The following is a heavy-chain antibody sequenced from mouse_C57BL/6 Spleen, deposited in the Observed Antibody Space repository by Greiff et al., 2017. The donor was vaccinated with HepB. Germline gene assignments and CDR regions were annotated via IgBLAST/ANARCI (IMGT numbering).Heavy chain of an antibody. J-gene: IGHJ1*03. CDR3: AREEIPGYFDV. CDR2: IYPGDGDT. Sequence: VKLQESGAELVKPGASVKISCKASGYAFSSYWMNWVKQRPGKGLEWIGQIYPGDGDTNYNGKFKGKATLTADKSSSTAYMQLSSLTSEDSAVYFCAREEIPGYFDVWGTGATVTVSS. V-gene: IGHV1-80*01. CDR1: GYAFSSYW.